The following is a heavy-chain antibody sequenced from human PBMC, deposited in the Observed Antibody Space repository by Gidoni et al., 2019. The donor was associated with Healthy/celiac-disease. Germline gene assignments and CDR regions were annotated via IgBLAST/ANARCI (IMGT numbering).Heavy chain of an antibody. J-gene: IGHJ1*01. D-gene: IGHD3-10*01. CDR1: GGSISSGDSS. CDR2: IYYSGSP. CDR3: ARDDRGRVRGVLAAEYFQH. V-gene: IGHV4-30-4*01. Sequence: QVQLQESGPGLVKPSQTLSLTCTVSGGSISSGDSSWSWIRQPPGKGLEWIGYIYYSGSPYYNPSLKSRVTISVDTSKNQFSLKLSSVTAADTAVYYCARDDRGRVRGVLAAEYFQHWGQGTLVTVSS.